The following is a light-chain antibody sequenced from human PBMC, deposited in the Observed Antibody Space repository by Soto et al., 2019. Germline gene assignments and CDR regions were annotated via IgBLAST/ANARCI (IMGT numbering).Light chain of an antibody. V-gene: IGKV3-15*01. CDR2: GAF. CDR3: QQYNDWPLT. CDR1: QSVSTH. Sequence: EIVLTQSPATLSLSPGERATLACRASQSVSTHLAWYQQKPGQAPRLLVYGAFTRATGIPARFSGTGSGTEFTLTISSLQSEDFALYYCQQYNDWPLTFGQGTKVDIK. J-gene: IGKJ1*01.